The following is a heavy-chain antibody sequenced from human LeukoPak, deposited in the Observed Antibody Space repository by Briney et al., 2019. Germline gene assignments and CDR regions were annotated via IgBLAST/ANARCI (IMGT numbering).Heavy chain of an antibody. CDR1: GYTFTSYY. D-gene: IGHD3-9*01. CDR3: ARVAVLRGLDFYYYYMDV. Sequence: GASVKVSCKASGYTFTSYYMHWVRQAPGQGLEWMGIINPSGGSTSYAQKFQGRVTMTRDTSTSTVYMELSSLRFEDTAVYYCARVAVLRGLDFYYYYMDVWGKGTTVTVSS. CDR2: INPSGGST. J-gene: IGHJ6*03. V-gene: IGHV1-46*01.